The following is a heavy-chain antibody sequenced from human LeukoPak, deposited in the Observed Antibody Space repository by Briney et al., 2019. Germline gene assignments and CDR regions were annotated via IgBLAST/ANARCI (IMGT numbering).Heavy chain of an antibody. CDR3: AKDGEGMGIVVVPAAKGLDY. V-gene: IGHV3-30*02. Sequence: PGGSLRLSCAAPGFTFSSYGMHWVRQAPGKGLEWVAFIRYDGSNKYYADSVKGRFTISRDNSKNTLYLQMNSLRAEDTAVYYCAKDGEGMGIVVVPAAKGLDYWGQGTLVTVSS. J-gene: IGHJ4*02. D-gene: IGHD2-2*01. CDR1: GFTFSSYG. CDR2: IRYDGSNK.